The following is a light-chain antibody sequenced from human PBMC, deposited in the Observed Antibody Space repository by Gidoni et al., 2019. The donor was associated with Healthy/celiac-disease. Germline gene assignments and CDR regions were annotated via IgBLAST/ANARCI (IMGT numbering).Light chain of an antibody. V-gene: IGKV1-5*03. CDR3: QQYNSYSWT. J-gene: IGKJ1*01. CDR1: QSISSW. CDR2: KAS. Sequence: DIQMTQSPSTLSASVGDRVTITCRASQSISSWLAWYQQKPGKAPKLLIYKASSLESGVPSRFSGSGSGTEFTLTISSLQPDDFATYYCQQYNSYSWTFXQXTKVEIQ.